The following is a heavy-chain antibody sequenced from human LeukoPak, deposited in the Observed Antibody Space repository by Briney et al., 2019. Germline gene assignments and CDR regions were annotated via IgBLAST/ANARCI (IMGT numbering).Heavy chain of an antibody. V-gene: IGHV3-66*01. Sequence: GGSLRLSCAASGFTVSSNYMSWVRQAPGKGLEWVSVIYSGGSTYYADSVKGRFTISRDNSKNTLYLQMNSLRAEDTAVYYCATRGYYYDSSGPPITGDYWGQGTLVTVSS. CDR1: GFTVSSNY. J-gene: IGHJ4*02. CDR3: ATRGYYYDSSGPPITGDY. CDR2: IYSGGST. D-gene: IGHD3-22*01.